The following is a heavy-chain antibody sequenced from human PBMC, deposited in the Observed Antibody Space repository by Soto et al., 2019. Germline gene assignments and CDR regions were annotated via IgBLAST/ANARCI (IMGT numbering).Heavy chain of an antibody. J-gene: IGHJ4*02. V-gene: IGHV1-18*01. D-gene: IGHD3-10*01. CDR2: TRPNNGNT. CDR1: GYTFSIYG. CDR3: VRDSDGSGSYYTDY. Sequence: GASVKVSCKASGYTFSIYGINWVRQAPGQGLERMGWTRPNNGNTKYAQNLQGRVTMTTDTSTSTAYMELRSLRPDDTAVYYCVRDSDGSGSYYTDYWGQGTLVTVSS.